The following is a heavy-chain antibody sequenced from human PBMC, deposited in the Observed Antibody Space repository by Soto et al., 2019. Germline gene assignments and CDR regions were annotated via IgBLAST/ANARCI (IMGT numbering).Heavy chain of an antibody. V-gene: IGHV4-34*01. Sequence: QVQLQQWGAGLLKPSETLSLTCAVYGGSFNSYCWSWFRQPPGKGLEWIGEVNYGGSTNYNPSLKSRVTISVDTSKNQFSLKLSSVTAADTAVYYCARGHKQQLVRSGGWFDPWGQGTLVTVSS. D-gene: IGHD6-13*01. CDR3: ARGHKQQLVRSGGWFDP. CDR2: VNYGGST. CDR1: GGSFNSYC. J-gene: IGHJ5*02.